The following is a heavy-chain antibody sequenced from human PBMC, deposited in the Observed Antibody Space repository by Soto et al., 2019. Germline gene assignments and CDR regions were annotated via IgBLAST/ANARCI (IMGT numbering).Heavy chain of an antibody. J-gene: IGHJ4*02. CDR3: ARETNKSYGPLGY. D-gene: IGHD3-10*01. CDR1: GGTFSSYT. CDR2: IIPILGIA. V-gene: IGHV1-69*08. Sequence: QVQLVQSGAEVKKPGSSVKVSCKASGGTFSSYTISWVRQAPGQGLEWMGRIIPILGIANYAQKFQGRVTITADKSTSTAYMELSSLRSEDTAVYYCARETNKSYGPLGYWGQGTLVTVSS.